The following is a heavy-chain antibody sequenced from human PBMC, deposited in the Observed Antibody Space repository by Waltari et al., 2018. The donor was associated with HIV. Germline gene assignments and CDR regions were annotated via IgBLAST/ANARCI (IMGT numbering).Heavy chain of an antibody. Sequence: QVQLQQSGPGLVKPSQTLSLTCAISGDSVSSNSAAWSWIRHSPSRGLEWLARTYDRSKWYNDYAVFLKSRITINADTTKNQFSLQLNSLTPEDTAVYYCARDQGGTYYFDSWGQGTLVIVSS. D-gene: IGHD1-7*01. CDR1: GDSVSSNSAA. J-gene: IGHJ4*02. CDR3: ARDQGGTYYFDS. CDR2: TYDRSKWYN. V-gene: IGHV6-1*01.